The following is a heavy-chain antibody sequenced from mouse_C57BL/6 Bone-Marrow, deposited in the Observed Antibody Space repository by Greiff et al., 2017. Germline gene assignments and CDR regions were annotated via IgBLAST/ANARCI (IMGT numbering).Heavy chain of an antibody. D-gene: IGHD2-4*01. J-gene: IGHJ2*01. V-gene: IGHV1-18*01. CDR3: ARGDYDGGFDY. CDR1: GYTFTDYN. Sequence: VQLQQSGPELVKPGASVKIPCKASGYTFTDYNLDWVKQSHGKSLEWIGDINPNNGGTNYKQKFKGKATLTVDKSSSTAYLELRSLTSEDTAVYYCARGDYDGGFDYWGQGTTLTVSS. CDR2: INPNNGGT.